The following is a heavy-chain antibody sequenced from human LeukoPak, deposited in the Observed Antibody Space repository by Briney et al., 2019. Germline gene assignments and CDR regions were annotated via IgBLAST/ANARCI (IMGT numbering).Heavy chain of an antibody. CDR1: GGTFSSNA. J-gene: IGHJ6*02. CDR3: ASPTRPAAMVHYYYGMDV. D-gene: IGHD2-2*01. Sequence: ASVKVSCKASGGTFSSNAISWVRQAPGQGLEWMGRIIPILGIANYAQKFQGRVTITADKSTSTAYMELSSLRSEDTAVYYCASPTRPAAMVHYYYGMDVWGQGTTVTVSS. CDR2: IIPILGIA. V-gene: IGHV1-69*04.